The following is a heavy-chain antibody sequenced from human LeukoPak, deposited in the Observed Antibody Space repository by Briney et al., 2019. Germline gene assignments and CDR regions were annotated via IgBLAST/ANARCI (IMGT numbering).Heavy chain of an antibody. V-gene: IGHV5-51*01. J-gene: IGHJ4*02. CDR2: IDPDDSDS. Sequence: GESLKISCQGSGYSFSRFWIGWVRRLPGKGLGVMGIIDPDDSDSTYSPSFRGQVTISVGKSIKTAYLQWSSLKASDTAMYYCARLIGALYESSGYSDYWGQGTLVTVSS. CDR1: GYSFSRFW. CDR3: ARLIGALYESSGYSDY. D-gene: IGHD3-22*01.